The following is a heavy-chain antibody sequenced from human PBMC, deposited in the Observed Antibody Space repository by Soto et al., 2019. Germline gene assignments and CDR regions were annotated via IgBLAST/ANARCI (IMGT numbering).Heavy chain of an antibody. CDR3: ARDPNYDILTGYYLSGMDV. J-gene: IGHJ6*02. V-gene: IGHV1-46*01. Sequence: GASVKVSCKASGYTFTSYYMHWVRQAPGQGLEWMGIINPSGGSTSYAQKFQGRVTTTRDTSTSTVYMELSSLRSEDTAVYYCARDPNYDILTGYYLSGMDVWGQGTTVTVSS. CDR2: INPSGGST. CDR1: GYTFTSYY. D-gene: IGHD3-9*01.